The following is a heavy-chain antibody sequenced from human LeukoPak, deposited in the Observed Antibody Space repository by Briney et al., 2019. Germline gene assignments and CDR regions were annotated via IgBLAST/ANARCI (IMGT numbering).Heavy chain of an antibody. J-gene: IGHJ3*01. Sequence: GGSLRLSCAASGFTFRTYWMSWIRQAPGNEPEWVADINQDGSEEYYLQSVQGRFTVSRGNAQNAVFLQMTYLRADDTAVYYCARGKVELERNAFDFWGQGTVVTVSS. D-gene: IGHD1-26*01. CDR2: INQDGSEE. CDR1: GFTFRTYW. V-gene: IGHV3-7*04. CDR3: ARGKVELERNAFDF.